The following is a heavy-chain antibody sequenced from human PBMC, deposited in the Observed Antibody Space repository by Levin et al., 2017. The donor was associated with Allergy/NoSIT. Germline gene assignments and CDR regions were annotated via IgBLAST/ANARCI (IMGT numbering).Heavy chain of an antibody. CDR3: ARDSSWSGLVVVPAAMKSLDY. Sequence: ASVKVSCKASGYTFTSYGISWVRQAPGQGLEWMGWISAYNGNTNYAQKLQGRVTMTTDTSTSTAYMELRSLRSDDTAVYYCARDSSWSGLVVVPAAMKSLDYWGQGTLVTVSS. CDR2: ISAYNGNT. V-gene: IGHV1-18*01. J-gene: IGHJ4*02. D-gene: IGHD2-2*01. CDR1: GYTFTSYG.